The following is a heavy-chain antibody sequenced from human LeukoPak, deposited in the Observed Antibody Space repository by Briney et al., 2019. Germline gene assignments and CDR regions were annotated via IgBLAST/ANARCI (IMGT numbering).Heavy chain of an antibody. D-gene: IGHD3-22*01. CDR3: ARGRDSSGYGSDY. J-gene: IGHJ4*02. CDR2: IIPIFGTA. Sequence: SVKVSCKASGGTFTSYAISWVRQAPGQGLEWMGGIIPIFGTANYAQKFQGRVTITADESTSTAYMELNSLRSEDTAVYYCARGRDSSGYGSDYWGQGTLVTVSS. CDR1: GGTFTSYA. V-gene: IGHV1-69*13.